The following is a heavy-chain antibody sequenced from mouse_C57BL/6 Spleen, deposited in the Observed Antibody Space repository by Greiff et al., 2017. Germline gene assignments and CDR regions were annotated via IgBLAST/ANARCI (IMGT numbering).Heavy chain of an antibody. CDR3: AREDYYGSGGRFAY. D-gene: IGHD1-1*01. CDR1: GFTFSSYA. CDR2: ISDGGSYT. V-gene: IGHV5-4*01. J-gene: IGHJ3*01. Sequence: VQLKESGGGLVKPGGSLKLSCAASGFTFSSYAMSWVRQTPEKRLEWVATISDGGSYTYYPDNVKGRFTISRDNAKNNLYLQMSHLKSEDTAMYYCAREDYYGSGGRFAYWGQGTLVTVSA.